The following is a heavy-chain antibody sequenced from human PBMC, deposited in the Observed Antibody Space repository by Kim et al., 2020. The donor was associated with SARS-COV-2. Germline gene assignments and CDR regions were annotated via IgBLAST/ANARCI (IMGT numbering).Heavy chain of an antibody. CDR1: GFTVSSYY. D-gene: IGHD6-6*01. V-gene: IGHV3-53*01. Sequence: GGSLRLSCAASGFTVSSYYMSWVRQAPGKGLEWVSVMYIGGSTYYARSVEGRFTISRDYSENTLHLQMNSLRIDDTAVYYCARQRRDGSSSWRGHDAFDVWGQGIAVTVSS. CDR3: ARQRRDGSSSWRGHDAFDV. J-gene: IGHJ3*01. CDR2: MYIGGST.